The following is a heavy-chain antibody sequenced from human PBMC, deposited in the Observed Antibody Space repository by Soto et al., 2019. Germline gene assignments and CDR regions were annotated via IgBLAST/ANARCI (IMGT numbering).Heavy chain of an antibody. Sequence: QVQLQQWGAGLLKPSETLSLTCAVYGGSFSGYYWSWIRQPPGKGLEWSGEINHSGSTNYNPSLKSRVTISVDTSKNQFSLKLSSVTAADTAVYYCARGRNSSSSVIVTKTFDYWGQGTLVTVSS. V-gene: IGHV4-34*01. CDR1: GGSFSGYY. D-gene: IGHD6-6*01. J-gene: IGHJ4*02. CDR3: ARGRNSSSSVIVTKTFDY. CDR2: INHSGST.